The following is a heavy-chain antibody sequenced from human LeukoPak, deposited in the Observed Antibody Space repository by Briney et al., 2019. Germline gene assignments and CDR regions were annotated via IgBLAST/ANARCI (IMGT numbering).Heavy chain of an antibody. Sequence: ASVKVSCKASGYTFTSYDINWVRQATGQGLEWMGWMNPNSGNTGYAQKFQGRVTMTRNTSISTAYMELSSLRSEDTAVYYCARSRSPGDQLLWGDAFDIWGQGTMVTVSS. CDR2: MNPNSGNT. CDR3: ARSRSPGDQLLWGDAFDI. D-gene: IGHD2-2*01. CDR1: GYTFTSYD. V-gene: IGHV1-8*01. J-gene: IGHJ3*02.